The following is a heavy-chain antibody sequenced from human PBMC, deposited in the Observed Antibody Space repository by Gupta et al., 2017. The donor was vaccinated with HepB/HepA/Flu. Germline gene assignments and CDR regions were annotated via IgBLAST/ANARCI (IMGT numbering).Heavy chain of an antibody. CDR3: ARTLSVNSGYYGWFDP. CDR2: INYSGTT. D-gene: IGHD3-3*01. CDR1: GDSSSNTTYY. J-gene: IGHJ5*02. Sequence: QVQLQESGPGLVKPSPTLSLTCSVSGDSSSNTTYYWSWIRQRPGKGLEWIGYINYSGTTYFNPSRRSRVILSVDTSKKEVSLKVKSVTAADTAGYFCARTLSVNSGYYGWFDPGGQGTLVTVSS. V-gene: IGHV4-31*03.